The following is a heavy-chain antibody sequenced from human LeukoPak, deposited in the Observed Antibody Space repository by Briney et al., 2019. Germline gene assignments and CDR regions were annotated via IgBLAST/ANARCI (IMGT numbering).Heavy chain of an antibody. J-gene: IGHJ5*02. D-gene: IGHD6-13*01. CDR1: GGSISSSSYY. CDR3: ARRGAASWGWFDP. V-gene: IGHV4-39*01. Sequence: SETLSLTCTVSGGSISSSSYYWGWIRQPPGKGLEWIGSIYYSGSTYYNPSLKSRVTISVDTSKNQFSLKLSSVTAADTALYYCARRGAASWGWFDPWGQGTLVTVSS. CDR2: IYYSGST.